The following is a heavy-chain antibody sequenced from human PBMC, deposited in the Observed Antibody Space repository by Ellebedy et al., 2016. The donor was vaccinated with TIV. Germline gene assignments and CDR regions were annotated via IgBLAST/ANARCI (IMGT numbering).Heavy chain of an antibody. CDR2: INPNSGGT. V-gene: IGHV1-2*02. Sequence: AASVKVSCKASGYTFSAYYVHWVRQAPGQGLEWMGWINPNSGGTNYAQKFQGRVTMTRDTSISTAYMELSRLRSDDTAVYYCARDIENSSGYWGQGTLVTVSS. CDR1: GYTFSAYY. D-gene: IGHD6-19*01. J-gene: IGHJ4*02. CDR3: ARDIENSSGY.